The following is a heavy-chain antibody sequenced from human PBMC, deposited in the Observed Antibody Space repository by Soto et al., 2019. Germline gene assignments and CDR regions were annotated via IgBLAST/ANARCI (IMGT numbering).Heavy chain of an antibody. D-gene: IGHD2-21*01. CDR1: GGTFNTYT. CDR2: FIPILDTA. CDR3: AITYCRDNSCPRDFDF. J-gene: IGHJ4*02. Sequence: QVQVVQSGAEVKKPESSVKVSCKPSGGTFNTYTVNWVRLAPGHGLEWMGRFIPILDTANYAQKFQDRVTITADTSTFTVCMELNSPTPADTAGYCRAITYCRDNSCPRDFDFWCPGTRVTVSS. V-gene: IGHV1-69*08.